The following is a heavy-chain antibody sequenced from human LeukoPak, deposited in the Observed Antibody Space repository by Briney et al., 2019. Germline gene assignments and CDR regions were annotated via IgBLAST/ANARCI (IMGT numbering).Heavy chain of an antibody. CDR1: GFTSSDYA. Sequence: GGSLRLSCAASGFTSSDYAFTWVRQSPGKGLEWVSCISSSSKYIYYADSVKGRFTISRDNAKNSLYLQMNSLRAEDTAVYYCARDRYYYDSSGYRFDYWGQGTLVTVSS. V-gene: IGHV3-21*01. D-gene: IGHD3-22*01. J-gene: IGHJ4*02. CDR3: ARDRYYYDSSGYRFDY. CDR2: ISSSSKYI.